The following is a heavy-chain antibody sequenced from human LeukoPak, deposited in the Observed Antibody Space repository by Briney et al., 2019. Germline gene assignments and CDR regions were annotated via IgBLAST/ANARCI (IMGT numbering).Heavy chain of an antibody. CDR1: GGSFSGYY. CDR2: INHSGST. CDR3: ARVGTMVRGANDY. D-gene: IGHD3-10*01. J-gene: IGHJ4*02. V-gene: IGHV4-34*01. Sequence: SETLSLTCAVYGGSFSGYYWSWIRQPPGKGLEWIGEINHSGSTNYNPSLKSRVTISVDTSKNQFSLKLSSVTAADTAVYYCARVGTMVRGANDYWGQGTLVTVSS.